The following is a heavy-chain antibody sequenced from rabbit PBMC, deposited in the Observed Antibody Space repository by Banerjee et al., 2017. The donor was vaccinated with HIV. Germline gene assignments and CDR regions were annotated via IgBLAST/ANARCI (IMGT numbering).Heavy chain of an antibody. CDR2: IDAGSSGST. CDR1: GFSFSSSYY. CDR3: ARSYNYGTARLDL. V-gene: IGHV1S40*01. J-gene: IGHJ3*01. D-gene: IGHD6-1*01. Sequence: QSLEESGGDLVKPGASLTLTCTASGFSFSSSYYMCWVRQAPGKGLEPIGCIDAGSSGSTYYASWAKGRFTISKTSSTTVTLQMTSLTAADTATYFCARSYNYGTARLDLWGPGTLVT.